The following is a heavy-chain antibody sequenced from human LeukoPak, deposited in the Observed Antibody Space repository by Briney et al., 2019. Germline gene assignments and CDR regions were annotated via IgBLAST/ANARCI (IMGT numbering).Heavy chain of an antibody. CDR1: GFTFSSYG. CDR2: ISGIGGRT. Sequence: GGTLRLSCAASGFTFSSYGMRWVRQAPGEGLEWVSAISGIGGRTYYAHSVKGRFTISTDNSKKTLYLQLNSLRAEDTAVYYCAKASAMIVVVSKHFDYWGEGTLVTVSS. V-gene: IGHV3-23*01. CDR3: AKASAMIVVVSKHFDY. J-gene: IGHJ4*02. D-gene: IGHD3-22*01.